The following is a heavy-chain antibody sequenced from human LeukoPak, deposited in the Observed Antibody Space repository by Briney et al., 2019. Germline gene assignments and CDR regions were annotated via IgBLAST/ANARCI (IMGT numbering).Heavy chain of an antibody. D-gene: IGHD6-13*01. J-gene: IGHJ1*01. CDR2: FDPEDGET. CDR1: GYTLTELS. V-gene: IGHV1-24*01. Sequence: ASVKVSCKVSGYTLTELSMHWVRQAPGKGLEWMGGFDPEDGETIYAQKFQGRVTMTEDTSTDTAYMELSSLRSEDTAVYYCATAKTRYSSSWYSAVEYFQHWGQGTLVTVSS. CDR3: ATAKTRYSSSWYSAVEYFQH.